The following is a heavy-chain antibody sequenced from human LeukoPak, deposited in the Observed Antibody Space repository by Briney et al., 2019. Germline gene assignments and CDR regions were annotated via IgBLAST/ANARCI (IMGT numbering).Heavy chain of an antibody. V-gene: IGHV3-33*01. CDR2: IWSDGCSK. CDR1: GFTFSNYG. D-gene: IGHD2-15*01. CDR3: AREGGYCRGVTCSPYAFDI. Sequence: PGRSLSLSCAASGFTFSNYGMHWVRQAPGKGLVWVAVIWSDGCSKHYADSVKGRFTISRDNSRNMLSLQMSSLRAEDTAVYYCAREGGYCRGVTCSPYAFDIWGQGTMVTVSS. J-gene: IGHJ3*02.